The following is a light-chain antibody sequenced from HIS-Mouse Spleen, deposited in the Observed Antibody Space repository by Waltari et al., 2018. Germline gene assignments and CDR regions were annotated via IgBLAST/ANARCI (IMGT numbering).Light chain of an antibody. Sequence: SYELTQPPSVSVSPGQTASITCSGNKLGDKYACWYQQKPGQSPVQAIYQDSKRPSGIPERFSGSNSGNTATLTISGTQAMDEADYYCQAWDSSTANVVFGGGTKLTVL. CDR2: QDS. CDR1: KLGDKY. J-gene: IGLJ2*01. CDR3: QAWDSSTANVV. V-gene: IGLV3-1*01.